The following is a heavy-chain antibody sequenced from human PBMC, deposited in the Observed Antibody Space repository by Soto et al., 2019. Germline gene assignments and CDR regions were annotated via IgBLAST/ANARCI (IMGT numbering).Heavy chain of an antibody. CDR3: ARPYYGTNSPHGWFAP. D-gene: IGHD3-10*01. Sequence: ASLKVSCKASGYTFTDFYIYWVRQGGGQGLEWMGWINPDSGGTNYAQNFQGRVTMTRDTSITTAYMELTRLTSDDTAVYYCARPYYGTNSPHGWFAPWGQGTLVTVSS. J-gene: IGHJ5*02. CDR1: GYTFTDFY. CDR2: INPDSGGT. V-gene: IGHV1-2*02.